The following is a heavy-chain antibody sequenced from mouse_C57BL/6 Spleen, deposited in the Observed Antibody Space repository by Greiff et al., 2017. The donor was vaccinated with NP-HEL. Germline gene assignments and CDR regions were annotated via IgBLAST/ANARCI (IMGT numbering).Heavy chain of an antibody. CDR2: ISSGSSTI. D-gene: IGHD4-1*02. J-gene: IGHJ2*01. CDR3: ATSTGTVFDY. Sequence: DVQLVESGGGLVKPGGSLKLSCAASGFTFSDYGMHWVRQAPEKGLEWVAYISSGSSTIYYADTVKGRFTISRDNAKNTLFLQMTSLRSEDTAMYYCATSTGTVFDYWGQGTTLTVSS. V-gene: IGHV5-17*01. CDR1: GFTFSDYG.